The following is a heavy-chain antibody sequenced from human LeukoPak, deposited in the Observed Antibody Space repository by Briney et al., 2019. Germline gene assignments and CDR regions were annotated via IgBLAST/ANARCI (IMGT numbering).Heavy chain of an antibody. D-gene: IGHD5-24*01. CDR2: ISSSSRDI. Sequence: GGSLRPSCAASGFTFTSYAMNWVRQAPGKGLEWVSSISSSSRDINYADSVKGRFTISRDNAWNSLYLQMSNLRAEDTAVYYCARDGGWLQNAFDIWGQGTMVTVSS. CDR3: ARDGGWLQNAFDI. CDR1: GFTFTSYA. V-gene: IGHV3-21*01. J-gene: IGHJ3*02.